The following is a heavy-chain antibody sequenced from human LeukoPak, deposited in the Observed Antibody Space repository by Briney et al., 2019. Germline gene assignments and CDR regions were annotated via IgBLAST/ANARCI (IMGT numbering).Heavy chain of an antibody. D-gene: IGHD6-13*01. CDR1: GYTFTGYY. CDR2: INPNSGGT. Sequence: ASVKVSCKASGYTFTGYYMHWVRQAPGQGLEWMGWINPNSGGTNYAQKFQGRVTMTRDTSISTAYMELSRLRSDDTAVYYCARWYSSSWANWFDPWGQGTLVTVSS. V-gene: IGHV1-2*02. CDR3: ARWYSSSWANWFDP. J-gene: IGHJ5*02.